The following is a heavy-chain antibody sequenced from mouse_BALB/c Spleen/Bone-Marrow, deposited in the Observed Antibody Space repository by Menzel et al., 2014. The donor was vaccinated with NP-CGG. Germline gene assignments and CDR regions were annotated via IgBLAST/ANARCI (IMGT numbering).Heavy chain of an antibody. CDR1: GYTFTSYY. J-gene: IGHJ2*01. Sequence: VKLMESGAELVKPGASVKLSCKASGYTFTSYYMYWVKQRPGQGLEWIGGINPSSGGTNFNEKFKSKATLTVDKSSSTAYMQLSSLTSEDSAVYYCTRRLFDYWGQGTTLTVSS. V-gene: IGHV1S81*02. D-gene: IGHD1-2*01. CDR2: INPSSGGT. CDR3: TRRLFDY.